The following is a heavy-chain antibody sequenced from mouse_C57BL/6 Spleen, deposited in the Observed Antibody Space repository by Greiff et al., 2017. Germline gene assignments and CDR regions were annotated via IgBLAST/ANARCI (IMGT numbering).Heavy chain of an antibody. CDR3: TREYSNYVDFDY. J-gene: IGHJ2*01. Sequence: EVKLVESGEGLVKPGGSLKLSCAASGFTFSSYAMSWVRQTPEKRLEWVAYISSGGDYIYYADTVKGRFTISRDNARNTLYLQMNSLKSEDTAMYYCTREYSNYVDFDYWGQGTTLTVSS. CDR1: GFTFSSYA. V-gene: IGHV5-9-1*02. CDR2: ISSGGDYI. D-gene: IGHD2-5*01.